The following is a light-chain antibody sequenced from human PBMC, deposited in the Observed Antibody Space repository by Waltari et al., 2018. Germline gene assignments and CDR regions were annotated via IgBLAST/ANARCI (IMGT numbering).Light chain of an antibody. J-gene: IGLJ2*01. V-gene: IGLV2-8*01. CDR3: SSHAGNNNVL. CDR2: EVS. Sequence: QSALTQPPSASGSPGQSVTISCTGTRSDVRGYNSVSWYQQHPGKAPKLMIYEVSKRPSGVPDRFSGSKSGNTASLTVSGLQAEDEADYYCSSHAGNNNVLFGGGTKLTVL. CDR1: RSDVRGYNS.